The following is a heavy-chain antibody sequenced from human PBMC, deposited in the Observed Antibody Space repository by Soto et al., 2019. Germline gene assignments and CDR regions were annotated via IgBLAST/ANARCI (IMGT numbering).Heavy chain of an antibody. V-gene: IGHV3-23*01. D-gene: IGHD4-17*01. Sequence: LRLSCAGSGFTFSSYAMSWVRQAPGKGLEWVSAISGSGASTYYTDSVKGRFIISRDNSKNTLYLQMSSLRAEDTAVYYCAKDLGVYDYGDKIDSWGQGTLVTVSS. CDR1: GFTFSSYA. CDR2: ISGSGAST. J-gene: IGHJ4*02. CDR3: AKDLGVYDYGDKIDS.